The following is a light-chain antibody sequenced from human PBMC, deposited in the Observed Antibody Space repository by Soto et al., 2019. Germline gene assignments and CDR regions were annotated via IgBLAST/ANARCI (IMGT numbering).Light chain of an antibody. V-gene: IGKV3-15*01. J-gene: IGKJ1*01. CDR1: QSVSSN. Sequence: EIMMTQSPGTLSASPGERATLSCRASQSVSSNLAWYQQKPGQAPRLLIYAVSTRATGIPARFSGRGSGTDFTLTISSLQSEDFAVYYCQQYNKWPLTFGQGTKVEIK. CDR3: QQYNKWPLT. CDR2: AVS.